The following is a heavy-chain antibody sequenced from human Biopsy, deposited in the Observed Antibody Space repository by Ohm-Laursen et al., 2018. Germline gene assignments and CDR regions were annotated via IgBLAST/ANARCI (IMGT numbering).Heavy chain of an antibody. CDR3: ARNTGWYGDLYYFDY. D-gene: IGHD6-19*01. CDR2: INPSGSTT. CDR1: GYSFTSYY. Sequence: GSSVKVSCKASGYSFTSYYMHWVRQAPGQGLEWMGVINPSGSTTSYPQIFQGRVTMTRDTSKSTVYMELSSLRSADTAVYFCARNTGWYGDLYYFDYWGRGTLVTVSS. J-gene: IGHJ4*02. V-gene: IGHV1-46*01.